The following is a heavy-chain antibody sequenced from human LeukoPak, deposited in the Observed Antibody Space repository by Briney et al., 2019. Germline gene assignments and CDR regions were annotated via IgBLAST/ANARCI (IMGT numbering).Heavy chain of an antibody. Sequence: SETLSLTCTVSGGSISSGGYYWSWIRQHPGKGLEWIGYIYYSGSTYYNPSLKSRVTISVDTSKNQFSLKLSSVTAADTAVYYCARAQDLYGDYANAFDIWGQGTMVTVSS. J-gene: IGHJ3*02. V-gene: IGHV4-31*03. CDR2: IYYSGST. D-gene: IGHD4-17*01. CDR3: ARAQDLYGDYANAFDI. CDR1: GGSISSGGYY.